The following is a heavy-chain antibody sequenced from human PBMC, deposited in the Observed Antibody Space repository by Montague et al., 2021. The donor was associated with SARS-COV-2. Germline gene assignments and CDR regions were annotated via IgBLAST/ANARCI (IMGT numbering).Heavy chain of an antibody. CDR3: ARDGWAHYYDSSGYEGNFDI. CDR1: GFTFRSYT. Sequence: SLRLSFSASGFTFRSYTMNWVRQAPGKGLEWVSRISSSSSYIYYADSVKGRFTIFRDNAKNSLFLQMNSLRAEDTAVYYCARDGWAHYYDSSGYEGNFDIWGQGTMVTVSS. J-gene: IGHJ3*02. V-gene: IGHV3-21*01. CDR2: ISSSSSYI. D-gene: IGHD3-22*01.